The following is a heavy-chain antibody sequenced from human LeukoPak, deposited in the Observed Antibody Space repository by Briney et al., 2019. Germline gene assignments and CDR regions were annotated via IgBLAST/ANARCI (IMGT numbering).Heavy chain of an antibody. CDR3: TRADDYYYDSSTAAFDI. CDR1: GFTFGDYA. CDR2: IRSKAYGGTT. D-gene: IGHD3-22*01. Sequence: GGSLRLSCTASGFTFGDYAMSWVRQAPGKGLEWVGFIRSKAYGGTTEYAASVKGRFTISRDDSKSIAYLQMNSLKTEDTAVYYCTRADDYYYDSSTAAFDIWGQGTMVTVSS. J-gene: IGHJ3*02. V-gene: IGHV3-49*04.